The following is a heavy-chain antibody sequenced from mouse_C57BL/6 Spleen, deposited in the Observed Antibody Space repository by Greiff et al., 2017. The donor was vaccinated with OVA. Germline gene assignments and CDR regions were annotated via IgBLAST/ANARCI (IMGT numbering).Heavy chain of an antibody. CDR1: GYTFTDYE. CDR3: TRLDYYGSSWFAY. Sequence: VQLQQSGAELVRPGASVTLSCKASGYTFTDYEMHWVKQTPVHGLEWIGAIDPETGGTAYNQKFKGKAILTADKSSSTAYMELRSLTSEDSAVYYCTRLDYYGSSWFAYWGQGTLVTVSA. CDR2: IDPETGGT. D-gene: IGHD1-1*01. V-gene: IGHV1-15*01. J-gene: IGHJ3*01.